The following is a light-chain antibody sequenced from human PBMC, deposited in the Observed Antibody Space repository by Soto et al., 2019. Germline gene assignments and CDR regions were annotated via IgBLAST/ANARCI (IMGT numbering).Light chain of an antibody. CDR2: EVS. CDR3: SSYTSSSTVV. V-gene: IGLV2-14*01. CDR1: ISDVGGYNY. Sequence: QSALTQPASVSGSPGQTITISCTGTISDVGGYNYVSWYQQHPGKAPKLMIYEVSNRPSGVSNRFSGYKSGNTASLTISGLQAEDEADYYCSSYTSSSTVVFGGGTKVNVL. J-gene: IGLJ2*01.